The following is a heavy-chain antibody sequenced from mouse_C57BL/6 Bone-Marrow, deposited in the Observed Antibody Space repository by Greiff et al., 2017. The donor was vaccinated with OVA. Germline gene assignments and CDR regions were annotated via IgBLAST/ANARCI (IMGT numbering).Heavy chain of an antibody. J-gene: IGHJ1*03. V-gene: IGHV2-9-1*01. CDR2: IWTGGGT. Sequence: QVQLKESGPGLVAPSQSLSITCTVSGFSLTSYAISWVRQPPGKGLEWLGVIWTGGGTNYNSALKSRLSISKDNSKSQVFLKMNSLQTDDTARYYCARAIYYYGSSYVWYFDVWGTGTTVTVSS. CDR3: ARAIYYYGSSYVWYFDV. CDR1: GFSLTSYA. D-gene: IGHD1-1*01.